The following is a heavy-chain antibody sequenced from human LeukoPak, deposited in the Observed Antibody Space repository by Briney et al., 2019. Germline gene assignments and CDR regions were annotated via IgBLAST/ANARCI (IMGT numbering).Heavy chain of an antibody. J-gene: IGHJ4*02. CDR1: GDSIKSYY. CDR3: ARHGYSSSSGGFDY. Sequence: SETLSLTCTVSGDSIKSYYWSWIRQPPGKGLEWIGYVYYSGSTYYNPSLKSRVTISVDTSKNQFSLKLSSVTAADTAVYYCARHGYSSSSGGFDYWGQGTLVTVSS. CDR2: VYYSGST. D-gene: IGHD6-6*01. V-gene: IGHV4-59*08.